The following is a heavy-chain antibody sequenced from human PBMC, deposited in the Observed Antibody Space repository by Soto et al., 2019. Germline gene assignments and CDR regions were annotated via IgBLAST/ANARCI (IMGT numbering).Heavy chain of an antibody. V-gene: IGHV3-33*01. CDR1: GFTFSIYG. Sequence: QVQLVESGGGVVQPGRSLRLSCAASGFTFSIYGMHWVRQAPGKGLEWVALIWFDGSNKYYADSVKGRFTISRDNSKNTLYLQMNSLRAEDTAVYYCARVGITGTTCRGFAYWGQGTLVTVSS. CDR2: IWFDGSNK. J-gene: IGHJ4*02. CDR3: ARVGITGTTCRGFAY. D-gene: IGHD1-20*01.